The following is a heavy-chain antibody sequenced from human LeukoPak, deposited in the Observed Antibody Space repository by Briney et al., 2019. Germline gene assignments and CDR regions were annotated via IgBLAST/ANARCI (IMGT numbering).Heavy chain of an antibody. D-gene: IGHD5-24*01. V-gene: IGHV3-53*01. CDR1: GFSVSTNY. J-gene: IGHJ4*02. CDR3: AREGDGYHSPIDY. CDR2: IYSGGST. Sequence: GGSLRLSCAASGFSVSTNYMSWVRQAPGKGLEWVSVIYSGGSTYYADSVKGRFTISRDNAKNSLLLQMNSLRAEDTAVYYCAREGDGYHSPIDYWGQGTLVTVSS.